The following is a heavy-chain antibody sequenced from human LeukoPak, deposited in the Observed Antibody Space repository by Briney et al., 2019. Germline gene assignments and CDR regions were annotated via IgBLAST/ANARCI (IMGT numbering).Heavy chain of an antibody. CDR1: GFTFSTYW. CDR3: AKSYSSDFYYGGDYFDY. CDR2: IKQEGSEK. Sequence: PGGSLRLSCAASGFTFSTYWMSWVRQAPGKGLEWVATIKQEGSEKYYVDSVKGRFTISRDNSKNTLYLQMNSLRAEDTALYYCAKSYSSDFYYGGDYFDYWGQGTLVTVSS. V-gene: IGHV3-7*03. J-gene: IGHJ4*02. D-gene: IGHD3-22*01.